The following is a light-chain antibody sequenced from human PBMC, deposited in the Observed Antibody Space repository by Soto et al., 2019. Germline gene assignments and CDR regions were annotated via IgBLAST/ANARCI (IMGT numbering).Light chain of an antibody. V-gene: IGKV3-20*01. CDR1: QSVTRSF. Sequence: EIVLTQSPGTLSLSPGERVTLSCRASQSVTRSFLAWYQQKPGQAPRLLIYGASSRATGIPDRFSGSGSGTDFTLTISRLEPEYFAVYYCHQAGSSPQAFGPGTKVDIK. CDR3: HQAGSSPQA. CDR2: GAS. J-gene: IGKJ3*01.